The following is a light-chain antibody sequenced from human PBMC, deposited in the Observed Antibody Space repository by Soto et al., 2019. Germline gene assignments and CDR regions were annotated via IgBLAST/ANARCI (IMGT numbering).Light chain of an antibody. CDR1: QSVGSK. Sequence: EVVMTQFPAPLSVSPGERATLYCRASQSVGSKLAWYPQKPGQAPRLLIFDAFTRATGIPARFSGSESGTGYTICISSLQSEDFAVYYCQHYNNWPPLTFGGGTKVEI. CDR2: DAF. J-gene: IGKJ4*01. CDR3: QHYNNWPPLT. V-gene: IGKV3-15*01.